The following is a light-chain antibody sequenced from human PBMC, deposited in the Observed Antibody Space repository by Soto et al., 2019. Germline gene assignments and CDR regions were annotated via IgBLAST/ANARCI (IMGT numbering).Light chain of an antibody. CDR1: QSINSW. CDR3: QQYEAYPVT. Sequence: DIHLTQSPSTLSASVGDRVTITCRASQSINSWFAWYQQKPGKAPKLMVYKASRLESGVPRRFSGSGSGTEFTLTISTLQPDDFATYCCQQYEAYPVTFGVGTQVAI. J-gene: IGKJ4*01. V-gene: IGKV1-5*03. CDR2: KAS.